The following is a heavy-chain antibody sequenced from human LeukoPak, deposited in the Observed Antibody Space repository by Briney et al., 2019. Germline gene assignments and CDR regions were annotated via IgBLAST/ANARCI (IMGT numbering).Heavy chain of an antibody. D-gene: IGHD3-22*01. Sequence: SETLSLTCTVSGGSISSGNYYWSWIRQPPGKGLEWIGYIYYSGSTYYNPSLKSRVTISVDTSKNQFSLKLSSVTAADTAVYYCATTQRRYCDSSGYSILWGQGTLVTVSS. CDR3: ATTQRRYCDSSGYSIL. V-gene: IGHV4-30-4*08. J-gene: IGHJ4*02. CDR2: IYYSGST. CDR1: GGSISSGNYY.